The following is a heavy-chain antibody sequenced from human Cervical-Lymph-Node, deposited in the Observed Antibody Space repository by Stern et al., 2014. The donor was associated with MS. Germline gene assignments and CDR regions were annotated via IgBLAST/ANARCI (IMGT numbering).Heavy chain of an antibody. CDR2: VIPFVGIS. Sequence: VQLVESGAEVKKPGSSVKVSCKSSGGISWVRQAPGQGLEWMGGVIPFVGISNYAQKFQGRVTITADTSTNTTYLHLSRLTSADTAVYYCARGSGDNWFDPWGQGTLVTVSS. CDR3: ARGSGDNWFDP. D-gene: IGHD3-10*01. J-gene: IGHJ5*02. V-gene: IGHV1-69*17. CDR1: GG.